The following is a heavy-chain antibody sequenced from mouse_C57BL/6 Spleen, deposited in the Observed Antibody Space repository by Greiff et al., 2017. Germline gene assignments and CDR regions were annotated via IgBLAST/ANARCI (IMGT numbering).Heavy chain of an antibody. CDR2: IDPETGGT. Sequence: VQLQQSGAELVRPGASVTLSCKASGYTFTDYEMHWVKQTPVHGLEWIGAIDPETGGTAYNQKFKGKAILTADKSSSTAYMELRSLTSEDSAVYYCTNYYCSSRYWYFDVWGTGTTVTVSS. CDR1: GYTFTDYE. CDR3: TNYYCSSRYWYFDV. V-gene: IGHV1-15*01. J-gene: IGHJ1*03. D-gene: IGHD1-1*01.